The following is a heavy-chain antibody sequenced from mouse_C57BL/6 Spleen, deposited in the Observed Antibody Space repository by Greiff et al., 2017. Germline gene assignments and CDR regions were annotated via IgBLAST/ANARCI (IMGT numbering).Heavy chain of an antibody. CDR3: ARFITTVVGAMDY. V-gene: IGHV1-64*01. CDR1: GYTFTSYW. Sequence: VQLQQPGAELVKPGASVKLSCKASGYTFTSYWMHWVQQRPGQGLEWIGMIHPNSGSTNYNEKFKSKATLTVDKSSSTAYMQLSSLTCEDSAVYYCARFITTVVGAMDYWGQGTSVTVSS. CDR2: IHPNSGST. D-gene: IGHD1-1*01. J-gene: IGHJ4*01.